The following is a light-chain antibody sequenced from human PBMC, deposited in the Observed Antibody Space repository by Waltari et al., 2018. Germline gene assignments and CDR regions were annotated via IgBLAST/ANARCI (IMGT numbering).Light chain of an antibody. J-gene: IGLJ3*02. Sequence: QSALTQPASVSGSPGQSITIPCPATSSNVGFYNLVSWYQQHPDKAPKLLVYEVIERPSGVSSRFSGSKSGNTASLTISGLQAEDEADYYCCSYAGRNIWVFGGGTKVTVL. V-gene: IGLV2-23*02. CDR1: SSNVGFYNL. CDR3: CSYAGRNIWV. CDR2: EVI.